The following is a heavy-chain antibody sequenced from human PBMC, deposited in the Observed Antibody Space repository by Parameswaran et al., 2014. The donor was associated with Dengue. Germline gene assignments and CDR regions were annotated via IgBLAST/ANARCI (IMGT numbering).Heavy chain of an antibody. J-gene: IGHJ3*02. CDR3: ARETDIVVVVAATGAFDI. D-gene: IGHD2-15*01. Sequence: RWIRQPQEGLEWIGYIYYSGSTYYNPSLKSRVTISVDTSKNQFSLKLSSVTAADTAVYYCARETDIVVVVAATGAFDIWGPRGQWSPSPQ. V-gene: IGHV4-30-4*01. CDR2: IYYSGST.